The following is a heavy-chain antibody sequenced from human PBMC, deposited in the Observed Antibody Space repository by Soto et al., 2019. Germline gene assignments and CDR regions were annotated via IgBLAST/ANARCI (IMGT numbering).Heavy chain of an antibody. V-gene: IGHV4-30-2*01. D-gene: IGHD2-15*01. CDR3: ASLDCSGGSCYFDY. Sequence: SETLSLTCAVSGGSISSGGYSWSWIRQPPGKGLEWIGYIYHSGSTYYNPSLKSRVTISVDRSKNQFSLKLSSVTAADTAVYYCASLDCSGGSCYFDYWGQGTLVTVSS. J-gene: IGHJ4*02. CDR1: GGSISSGGYS. CDR2: IYHSGST.